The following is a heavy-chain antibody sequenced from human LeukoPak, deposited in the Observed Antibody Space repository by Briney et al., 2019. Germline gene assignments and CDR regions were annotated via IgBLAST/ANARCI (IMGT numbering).Heavy chain of an antibody. CDR1: GFTFDDYA. J-gene: IGHJ4*02. D-gene: IGHD3-22*01. CDR2: ISWNSGSI. CDR3: AKEGYYYDSSGYWGGFLDY. Sequence: PGGSLRLSCAASGFTFDDYAMHWVRQAPGKGLEWVSGISWNSGSIGYADSVKGRFTISRDNSKNTLYLQMNSLRAEDTAVYYCAKEGYYYDSSGYWGGFLDYWGQGTLVTVSS. V-gene: IGHV3-9*01.